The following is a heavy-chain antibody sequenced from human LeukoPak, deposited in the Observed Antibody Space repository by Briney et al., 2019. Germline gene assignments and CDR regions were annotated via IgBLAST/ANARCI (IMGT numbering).Heavy chain of an antibody. CDR1: GFTFSSYG. V-gene: IGHV3-30*02. J-gene: IGHJ4*02. D-gene: IGHD3-3*01. CDR2: IRYDGSNK. CDR3: AKDLIPSDFWSGSLY. Sequence: GGSLRLSCAASGFTFSSYGMHWVRQAPGKGLEWVAFIRYDGSNKYYADSVKGRFTISRDNSKNTLYLQMNSLRAEDTAVYYCAKDLIPSDFWSGSLYWGQGTLVTVSS.